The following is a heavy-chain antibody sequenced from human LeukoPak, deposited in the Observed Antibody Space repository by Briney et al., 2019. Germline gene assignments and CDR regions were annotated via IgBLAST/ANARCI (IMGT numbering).Heavy chain of an antibody. V-gene: IGHV1-69*13. CDR2: IIPIFGTA. Sequence: SVKVSCKASGGTFSSYAISWVRQAPGQGLEWMGGIIPIFGTANYTQKFQGRVTITADESTSTAYMELSSLRSEDTAVYYCARIYCSSTSCYYMDVWGKGTTVTVSS. D-gene: IGHD2-2*01. CDR1: GGTFSSYA. J-gene: IGHJ6*03. CDR3: ARIYCSSTSCYYMDV.